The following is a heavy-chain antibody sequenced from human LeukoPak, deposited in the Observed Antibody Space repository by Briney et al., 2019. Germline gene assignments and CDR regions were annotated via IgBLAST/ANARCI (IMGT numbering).Heavy chain of an antibody. CDR2: IYYSGST. CDR3: ARAKWELLGY. V-gene: IGHV4-59*01. J-gene: IGHJ4*02. CDR1: GGSISSYY. D-gene: IGHD1-26*01. Sequence: PSETLSLTCTVSGGSISSYYWSWIRQPPGKGLEWIGYIYYSGSTNYNPSLKSRVTISVDTSKNQFSLKLSSVTAADTAVYYCARAKWELLGYWGQGTLVTVSS.